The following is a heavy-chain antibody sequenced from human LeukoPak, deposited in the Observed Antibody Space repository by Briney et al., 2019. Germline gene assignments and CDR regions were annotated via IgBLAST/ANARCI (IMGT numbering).Heavy chain of an antibody. D-gene: IGHD2-15*01. CDR2: INHSGST. V-gene: IGHV4-34*01. CDR1: GGSFSRSY. Sequence: SETLSLTCAVYGGSFSRSYWSWIRQPPGKGLEWIGEINHSGSTNYNPSLKSRVTISVDTSKTQFSLRLTSVTAADTAVYYCAGRVVVAALGYWGQGDLVTVSS. J-gene: IGHJ4*02. CDR3: AGRVVVAALGY.